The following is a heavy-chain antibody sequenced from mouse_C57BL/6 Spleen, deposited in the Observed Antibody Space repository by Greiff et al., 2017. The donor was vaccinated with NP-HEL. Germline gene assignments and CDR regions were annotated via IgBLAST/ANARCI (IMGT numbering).Heavy chain of an antibody. CDR3: TRRSPPVNFDY. J-gene: IGHJ2*01. CDR2: IRNKANNHAT. D-gene: IGHD2-12*01. CDR1: GFTFSDAW. V-gene: IGHV6-6*01. Sequence: EVKLEESGGGLVQPGGSMKLSCAASGFTFSDAWTDWVRQSPEKGLEWVAEIRNKANNHATYYAESVKGRFTISRDDSKSSVYLQMNSLRAEDTGIYYCTRRSPPVNFDYWGQGTTLTVSS.